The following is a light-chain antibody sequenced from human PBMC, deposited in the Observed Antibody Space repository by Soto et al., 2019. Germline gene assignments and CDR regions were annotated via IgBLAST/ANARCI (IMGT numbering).Light chain of an antibody. V-gene: IGLV1-40*01. J-gene: IGLJ1*01. CDR1: SSNFGAGYD. Sequence: QSVLTQPPSVSGAPGQRVTISCTGSSSNFGAGYDVHWYQQLPGTAPKLLIYGNSNRPSGVPDRFSGSKSGTSASLAITGLQAEDEADYYCQSYDSSLSGYVFVTGTRSPS. CDR2: GNS. CDR3: QSYDSSLSGYV.